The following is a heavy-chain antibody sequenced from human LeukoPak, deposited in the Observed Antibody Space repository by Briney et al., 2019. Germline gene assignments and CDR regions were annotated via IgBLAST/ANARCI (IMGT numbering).Heavy chain of an antibody. J-gene: IGHJ4*02. Sequence: ASEKVSCKASGYTFTSYYMHWVRQAPGQGLEWMGIINPSGGSTSYAQKFQGRVTMTRDTSTSTVYMELSSLRSEDTAVYYCAREIYYYDSSGYLLDYWGQGTLVTVSS. CDR3: AREIYYYDSSGYLLDY. V-gene: IGHV1-46*01. CDR1: GYTFTSYY. D-gene: IGHD3-22*01. CDR2: INPSGGST.